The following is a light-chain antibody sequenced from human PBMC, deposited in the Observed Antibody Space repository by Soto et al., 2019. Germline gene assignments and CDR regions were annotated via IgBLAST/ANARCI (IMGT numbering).Light chain of an antibody. CDR3: QQRSNWRWT. J-gene: IGKJ1*01. V-gene: IGKV3-11*01. CDR2: DAS. Sequence: EIVLTQSPATLSLSPGERATLSCRASQSVSSYLAWYQQKPGQAPRLLIYDASNRATGIPARFSGSGSGTDFTLTISSLETQDFAVYYCQQRSNWRWTFGQGTKVKIK. CDR1: QSVSSY.